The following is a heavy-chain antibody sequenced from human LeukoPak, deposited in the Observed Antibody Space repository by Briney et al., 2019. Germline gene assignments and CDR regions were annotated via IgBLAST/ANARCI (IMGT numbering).Heavy chain of an antibody. CDR1: GGSISSYY. CDR3: ARGKGGDVLRFLEWYLDY. J-gene: IGHJ4*02. V-gene: IGHV4-59*01. Sequence: SETLSLTCTVSGGSISSYYWSWIRQPPGKGLEWIGYIYYSGSTNYNPSLKSRVTISVDTSKNQFSLKLSSVTAADTAVYYCARGKGGDVLRFLEWYLDYWGQGTLVTVSS. CDR2: IYYSGST. D-gene: IGHD3-3*01.